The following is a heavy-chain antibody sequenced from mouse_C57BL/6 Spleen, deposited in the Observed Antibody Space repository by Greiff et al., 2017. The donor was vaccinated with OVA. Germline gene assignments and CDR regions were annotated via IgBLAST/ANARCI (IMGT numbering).Heavy chain of an antibody. V-gene: IGHV1-82*01. CDR2: IYPGDGDT. J-gene: IGHJ1*03. CDR1: GYAFSSSW. Sequence: QVQLQQSGPELVKPGASVKISCKASGYAFSSSWMNWVKQRPGKGLEWIGRIYPGDGDTNYNGKFKGKATLTADKSSSTAYMQLSSLTSEDSAVYFCARLDYDYDVENWYFDVWGTGTTVTVSS. CDR3: ARLDYDYDVENWYFDV. D-gene: IGHD2-4*01.